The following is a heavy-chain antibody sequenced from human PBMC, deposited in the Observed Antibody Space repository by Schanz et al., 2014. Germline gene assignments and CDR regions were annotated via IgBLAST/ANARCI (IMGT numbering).Heavy chain of an antibody. J-gene: IGHJ6*02. CDR2: ISASGGST. Sequence: DVQLLESGGGLVQPGGSLRLSCAASGFTFSSYAMSWVRQAPGKGLEWVSTISASGGSTYYAGSVKGRFTISRDNSKNILYLQMNSLRAEDTAVYYCAKARRKSNCSGGRCFHYSYYGMDVWGQGTTVTVSS. CDR1: GFTFSSYA. CDR3: AKARRKSNCSGGRCFHYSYYGMDV. V-gene: IGHV3-23*01. D-gene: IGHD2-15*01.